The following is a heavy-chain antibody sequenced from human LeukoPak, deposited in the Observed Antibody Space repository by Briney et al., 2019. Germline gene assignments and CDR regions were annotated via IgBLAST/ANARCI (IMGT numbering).Heavy chain of an antibody. D-gene: IGHD5-24*01. CDR1: GFTFSSYS. V-gene: IGHV3-21*01. J-gene: IGHJ4*02. CDR3: ARDASHSPLTEGEMADY. CDR2: ISSSSSYI. Sequence: GGSLRLSCAASGFTFSSYSMNWVRQAPGKGLEWVSSISSSSSYIYYADSVKGRFTISRDNAKNSLYLQMNSLRAEDTAVYYCARDASHSPLTEGEMADYWGQGTLVTVSS.